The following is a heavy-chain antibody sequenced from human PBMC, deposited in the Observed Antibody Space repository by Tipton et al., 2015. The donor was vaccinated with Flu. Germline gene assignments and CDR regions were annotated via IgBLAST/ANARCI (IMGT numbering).Heavy chain of an antibody. J-gene: IGHJ3*02. D-gene: IGHD3-10*01. Sequence: TLSLTCTVSGGSISSGSYYWSWIRQPAGKGLEWIGRIYTSGSTNYNPSLKSRVTISVDTSKNQFSLKLSSVTAADTAVYYCARDPITMVRGVLIWGQGKMVTLSS. CDR3: ARDPITMVRGVLI. CDR2: IYTSGST. CDR1: GGSISSGSYY. V-gene: IGHV4-61*02.